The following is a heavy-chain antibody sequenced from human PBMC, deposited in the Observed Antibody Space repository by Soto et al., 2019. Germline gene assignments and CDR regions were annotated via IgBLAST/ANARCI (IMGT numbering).Heavy chain of an antibody. CDR3: ARDSYAGTDY. CDR2: INPDGNDR. CDR1: GFGFTRSY. J-gene: IGHJ4*02. Sequence: EVQLVESGGGLVQPGGSLRLSCVGSGFGFTRSYMAWVRRTPGEGLEWLANINPDGNDRYYVDSIKGRFTISRDNAKSSLYLQMNNLGAEDTALYYCARDSYAGTDYWGQGTLVTVSS. D-gene: IGHD6-13*01. V-gene: IGHV3-7*05.